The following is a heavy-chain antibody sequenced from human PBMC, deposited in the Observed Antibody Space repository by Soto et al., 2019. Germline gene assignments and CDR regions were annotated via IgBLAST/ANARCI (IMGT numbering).Heavy chain of an antibody. CDR1: GFTFSTYA. CDR2: ISYTGANQ. J-gene: IGHJ4*02. V-gene: IGHV3-30-3*01. D-gene: IGHD4-4*01. CDR3: PRDAFLYSRGAYYDH. Sequence: QVRLVESGGGAVQPGDSLRLSCDASGFTFSTYALHWVRQAPGKGLEWVAFISYTGANQYYADSVKGRFTVSRDNSKNIASLQMSSLKPEDSAGYYCPRDAFLYSRGAYYDHWAQGTLVTVSS.